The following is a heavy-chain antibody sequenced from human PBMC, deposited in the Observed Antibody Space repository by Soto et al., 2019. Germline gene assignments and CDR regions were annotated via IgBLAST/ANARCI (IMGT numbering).Heavy chain of an antibody. CDR2: IIPIFGTA. Sequence: QVQLVQSGAEVKKPGSSVKVSCKASGGTFSSYAISWVRQAPGQGLEWMGGIIPIFGTANYAQKFQGRVTINADESTSTAYMELSSLRSEDTAVYYCARGRITIFGVVIAPSPYYGMDVWGQGTTVTVSS. CDR1: GGTFSSYA. J-gene: IGHJ6*02. D-gene: IGHD3-3*01. CDR3: ARGRITIFGVVIAPSPYYGMDV. V-gene: IGHV1-69*01.